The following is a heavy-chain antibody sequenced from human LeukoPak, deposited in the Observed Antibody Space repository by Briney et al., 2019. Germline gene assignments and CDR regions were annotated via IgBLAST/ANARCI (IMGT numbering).Heavy chain of an antibody. D-gene: IGHD5-18*01. J-gene: IGHJ4*02. CDR1: GGSISSSSYY. V-gene: IGHV4-39*01. Sequence: SETLSLTCTVSGGSISSSSYYWGWIRQPPGKGLEWIGSIYYSGSTYYNPSLKSRVTISVDTTKNQFSLKLSSVTAADTAVYYCARQGYGFDYWGQGTLVTVSS. CDR3: ARQGYGFDY. CDR2: IYYSGST.